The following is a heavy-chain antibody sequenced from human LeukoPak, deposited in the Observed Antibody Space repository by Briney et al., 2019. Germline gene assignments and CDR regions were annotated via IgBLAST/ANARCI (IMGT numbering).Heavy chain of an antibody. D-gene: IGHD3-9*01. CDR3: ARATDNAVLRYFDWLFRY. CDR1: GYTFTGYY. J-gene: IGHJ4*02. V-gene: IGHV1-2*02. CDR2: INPNSGGT. Sequence: ASVKVSCKASGYTFTGYYMHWVRQAPGQGLEWMGWINPNSGGTNYAQEFQGRVTMTRDTSISTAYMELSRLRSDDTAVYYCARATDNAVLRYFDWLFRYWGQGTLVTVSS.